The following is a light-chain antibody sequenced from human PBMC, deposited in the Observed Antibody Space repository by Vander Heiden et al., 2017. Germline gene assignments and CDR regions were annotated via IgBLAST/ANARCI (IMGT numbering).Light chain of an antibody. CDR2: AAS. J-gene: IGKJ3*01. CDR3: QQTYSNSRT. Sequence: DIQMTQSPSSLSASVGDRVTISCRASQSIGSYLNWYHQKPGKAPKLLIYAASSLQSGVPSRFSGSESGTDFTLTISSLQPEDFATYYCQQTYSNSRTFGPGTKVDIK. CDR1: QSIGSY. V-gene: IGKV1-39*01.